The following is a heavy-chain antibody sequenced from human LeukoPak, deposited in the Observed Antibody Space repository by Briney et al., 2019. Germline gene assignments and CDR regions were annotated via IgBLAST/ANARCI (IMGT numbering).Heavy chain of an antibody. J-gene: IGHJ4*02. CDR1: GYTFTGYY. Sequence: ASVKVSCKASGYTFTGYYMHWVRQAPGQGLEWMGWINPNSGGTNYAQKFQGRVTMSRETSISRAYMELRRLRSDDTGVYYCARGGIPMVRGVIFHFDYWGQGTLVTVSS. D-gene: IGHD3-10*01. V-gene: IGHV1-2*02. CDR2: INPNSGGT. CDR3: ARGGIPMVRGVIFHFDY.